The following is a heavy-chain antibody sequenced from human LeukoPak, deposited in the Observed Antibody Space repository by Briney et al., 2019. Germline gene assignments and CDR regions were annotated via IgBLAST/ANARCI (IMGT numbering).Heavy chain of an antibody. V-gene: IGHV4-30-4*08. Sequence: SQTLSLTCTVSGGSISSGDYYWSWIRQPPGKGLEWIGYIYYSGSTNYNPSLKSRVTISVDTSKNQFSLKLSSVTAADTAVYYCARRRNGWFGELFLDYWGQGTLVTVSS. CDR2: IYYSGST. D-gene: IGHD3-10*01. J-gene: IGHJ4*02. CDR3: ARRRNGWFGELFLDY. CDR1: GGSISSGDYY.